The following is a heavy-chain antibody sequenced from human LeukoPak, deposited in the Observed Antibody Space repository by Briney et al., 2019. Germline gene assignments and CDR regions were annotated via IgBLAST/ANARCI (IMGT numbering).Heavy chain of an antibody. Sequence: GGSLRLSCAASGFTFSSYWMHWVRQAPGKGLVWVSRINSDGSTTNYADSAKGRFTISRDNAKNTLYLQMNSLRAEDTAVYYCTRRGDYADYWGQGTLVTVSS. CDR2: INSDGSTT. D-gene: IGHD4-17*01. V-gene: IGHV3-74*01. CDR3: TRRGDYADY. CDR1: GFTFSSYW. J-gene: IGHJ4*02.